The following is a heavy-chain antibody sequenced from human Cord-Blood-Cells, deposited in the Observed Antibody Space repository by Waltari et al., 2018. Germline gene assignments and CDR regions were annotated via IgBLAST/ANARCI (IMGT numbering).Heavy chain of an antibody. Sequence: QMQLVQSGPEVKKPGTSVKVSCKASGFTFTSSAVQWVRQARGQRLEWIGWIVVGSGNTNYAQKFQERVTITRDMSTSTAYMELSSLRSEDTAVYYCAADFRPGGSVGGLDVWGQGTTVTVSS. D-gene: IGHD1-26*01. V-gene: IGHV1-58*01. CDR2: IVVGSGNT. J-gene: IGHJ6*02. CDR3: AADFRPGGSVGGLDV. CDR1: GFTFTSSA.